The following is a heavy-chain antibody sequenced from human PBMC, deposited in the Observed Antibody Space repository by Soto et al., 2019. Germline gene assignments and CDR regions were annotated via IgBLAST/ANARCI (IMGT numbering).Heavy chain of an antibody. CDR2: ISGSGGST. V-gene: IGHV3-23*01. Sequence: GGSLRLSCAASGFTFSSYAMSWVRQAPGKGLEWVSAISGSGGSTYYADSVKDRFTISRDNSKNTLYLQMNSLRAEDTAVYYCAKLRGYSGYVFDYWGQGTLVTVSS. CDR3: AKLRGYSGYVFDY. D-gene: IGHD5-12*01. CDR1: GFTFSSYA. J-gene: IGHJ4*02.